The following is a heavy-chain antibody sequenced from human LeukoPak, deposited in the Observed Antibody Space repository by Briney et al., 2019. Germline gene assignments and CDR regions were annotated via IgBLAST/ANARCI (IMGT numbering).Heavy chain of an antibody. V-gene: IGHV3-74*01. J-gene: IGHJ4*02. CDR2: IESDGSST. Sequence: GGSLRLSCAASGFTFRTFWMHWVRQVPGKGLVWVSGIESDGSSTTYADSVKGRFTISRDNAKNTLYLQMNSLRADDTAVYYCARDLYSSGVEYYFDYWGQGTLVTVSS. D-gene: IGHD6-19*01. CDR3: ARDLYSSGVEYYFDY. CDR1: GFTFRTFW.